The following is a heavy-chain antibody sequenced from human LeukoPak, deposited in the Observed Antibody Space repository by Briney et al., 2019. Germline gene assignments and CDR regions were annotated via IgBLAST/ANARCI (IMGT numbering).Heavy chain of an antibody. D-gene: IGHD6-6*01. Sequence: GGSLRLSCAASGFTFSSYAMSWVRQAPRKGLEWVSAISGSGGSTYYADSVKGRFTISRDNSKNTLYLQMNSLRAEDTAVYYCANTFIAAGSAFDIWGQGTMVTVSS. CDR2: ISGSGGST. CDR1: GFTFSSYA. CDR3: ANTFIAAGSAFDI. V-gene: IGHV3-23*01. J-gene: IGHJ3*02.